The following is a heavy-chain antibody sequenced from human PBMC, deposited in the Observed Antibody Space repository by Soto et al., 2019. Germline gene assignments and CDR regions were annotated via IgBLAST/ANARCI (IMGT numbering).Heavy chain of an antibody. V-gene: IGHV3-64D*06. CDR2: ITSDGDST. Sequence: GSLRLSCSVSGFTFSNYAMHWVRQAPGEGLEYVSGITSDGDSTYHADSVKGRFTISRDNSKNTLYLQMSSLRLEDTAIYYCVKGNQLLRYYFEFWGQGTLVTAPQ. CDR3: VKGNQLLRYYFEF. J-gene: IGHJ4*02. CDR1: GFTFSNYA. D-gene: IGHD2-15*01.